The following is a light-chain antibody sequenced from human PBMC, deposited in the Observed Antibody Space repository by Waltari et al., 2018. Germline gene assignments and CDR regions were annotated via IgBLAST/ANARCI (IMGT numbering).Light chain of an antibody. J-gene: IGLJ3*02. Sequence: QSVLTQPPSASGTPGQRVTIPCSGSSSNIGPYYVYRYQQFPGTAPKLLIYRNNPRPSGFPDRFSGSKSGTSASLAIGGLRSEDEADYYCATWDDSLTAWVFGGGTKVTVL. CDR2: RNN. V-gene: IGLV1-47*01. CDR1: SSNIGPYY. CDR3: ATWDDSLTAWV.